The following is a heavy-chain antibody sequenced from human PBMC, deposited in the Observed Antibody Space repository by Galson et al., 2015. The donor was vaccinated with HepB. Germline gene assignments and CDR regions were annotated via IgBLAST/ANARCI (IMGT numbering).Heavy chain of an antibody. CDR1: GFTLSTYW. V-gene: IGHV3-74*01. CDR3: TKSKYPSSAHDY. CDR2: MNSDGSST. J-gene: IGHJ4*02. Sequence: SLRLSCAASGFTLSTYWMHWVRQAPGKGLVWVSRMNSDGSSTSYADSVKGRFTISRDNAKNTLYLQMNSLRVEDTAVYYCTKSKYPSSAHDYWGQGTLVTVSS. D-gene: IGHD6-6*01.